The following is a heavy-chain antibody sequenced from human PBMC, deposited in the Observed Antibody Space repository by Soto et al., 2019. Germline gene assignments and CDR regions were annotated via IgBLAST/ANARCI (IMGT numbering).Heavy chain of an antibody. J-gene: IGHJ4*02. CDR3: AKNSGVTSYASMTF. V-gene: IGHV4-4*02. D-gene: IGHD2-2*01. CDR2: IYHSGST. CDR1: SGSISSSNW. Sequence: SETLSLTCAVSSGSISSSNWWSWVRQPPGKGLEWIGEIYHSGSTNYNPSLKSRVTISVDKSKNQFSLKLSSVTAADTAVYYCAKNSGVTSYASMTFWGQGTLVTVSS.